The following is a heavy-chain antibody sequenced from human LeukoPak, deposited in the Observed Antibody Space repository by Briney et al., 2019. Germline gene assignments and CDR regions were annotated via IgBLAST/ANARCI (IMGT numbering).Heavy chain of an antibody. CDR3: ARGKAAAKGLEDYMDV. D-gene: IGHD2-2*01. CDR2: ISYDGSNK. Sequence: GRSLRLSCAASGFTFSSYAMHWVRQAPGKGLEWVAVISYDGSNKYYADSVKGRFTISRDNSKNTLYLQMNSLRAEDTAVYYCARGKAAAKGLEDYMDVWGKGTTVTVSS. J-gene: IGHJ6*03. CDR1: GFTFSSYA. V-gene: IGHV3-30-3*01.